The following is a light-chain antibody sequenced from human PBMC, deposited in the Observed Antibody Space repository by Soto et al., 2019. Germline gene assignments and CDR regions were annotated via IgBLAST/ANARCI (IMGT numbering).Light chain of an antibody. J-gene: IGLJ2*01. CDR3: QVWDSSSDHRVV. Sequence: SYELTQAPSVSVAPGQTARITCGGNNIAIKSVHWYQQKPGQAPVLVVYDDGDRPSGIPERFSGSNSGNTATLTITRVEAGVEADYHCQVWDSSSDHRVVFGGGTKVTVL. CDR2: DDG. V-gene: IGLV3-21*02. CDR1: NIAIKS.